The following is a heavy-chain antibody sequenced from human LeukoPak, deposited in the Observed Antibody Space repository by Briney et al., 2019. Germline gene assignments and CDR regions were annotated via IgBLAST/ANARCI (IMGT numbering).Heavy chain of an antibody. V-gene: IGHV3-7*05. D-gene: IGHD2-15*01. CDR3: AGGGGPFDY. J-gene: IGHJ4*02. CDR2: IKQDGSEK. CDR1: GFTFSSYW. Sequence: GGPLRLSCAASGFTFSSYWMTWVRQAPGKGLEWVAKIKQDGSEKYYVDSVKGRFTISRDNSKNSLYLQMNSLRTEDTALYYCAGGGGPFDYWGQGTLVTVSS.